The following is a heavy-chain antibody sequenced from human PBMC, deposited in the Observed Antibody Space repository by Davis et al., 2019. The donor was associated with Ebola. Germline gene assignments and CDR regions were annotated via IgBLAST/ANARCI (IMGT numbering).Heavy chain of an antibody. J-gene: IGHJ4*02. Sequence: GSLRLSCTVSGGSISSYYWSWIRQPPGKGLEWIGYIYYSGSTNYNPSLKSRVTISVDTSKNQFSLKLSSVTAADTAVYYCARAGSGWTLLDYWGQGTLVTVSS. CDR3: ARAGSGWTLLDY. CDR2: IYYSGST. D-gene: IGHD6-19*01. V-gene: IGHV4-59*01. CDR1: GGSISSYY.